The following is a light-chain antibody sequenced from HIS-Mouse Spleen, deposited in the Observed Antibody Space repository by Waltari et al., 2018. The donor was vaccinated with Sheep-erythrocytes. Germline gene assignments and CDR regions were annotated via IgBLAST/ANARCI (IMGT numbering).Light chain of an antibody. CDR1: SSVFGSYNL. CDR3: CSYAGSSTPWV. J-gene: IGLJ3*02. CDR2: EGS. V-gene: IGLV2-23*01. Sequence: QSALTQPASVSGSPGRSITIPCPGTSSVFGSYNLVPWYQQHPGKAPNPMIYEGSKRPSGVSNRFSASKSGNTASLTISGLQAEDEADYYCCSYAGSSTPWVFGGGTKLTVL.